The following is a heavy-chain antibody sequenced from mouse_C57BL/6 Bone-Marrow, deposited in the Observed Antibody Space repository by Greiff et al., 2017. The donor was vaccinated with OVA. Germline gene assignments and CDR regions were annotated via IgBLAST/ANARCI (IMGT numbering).Heavy chain of an antibody. J-gene: IGHJ3*01. D-gene: IGHD2-3*01. CDR3: TGVDGYSAAY. CDR2: IRLKSDNYAT. CDR1: GFTFSNYW. Sequence: EVQGVESGGGLVQPGGSMKLSCVASGFTFSNYWMNWVRQSPEKGLEWVAQIRLKSDNYATHYAESVKGRFTISRDDSKSSVYLQMNNLRAEDTGIYYCTGVDGYSAAYWGQGTLVTVSA. V-gene: IGHV6-3*01.